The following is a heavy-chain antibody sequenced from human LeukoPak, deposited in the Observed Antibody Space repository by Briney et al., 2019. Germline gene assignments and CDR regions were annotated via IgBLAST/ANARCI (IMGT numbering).Heavy chain of an antibody. D-gene: IGHD3-3*01. CDR3: AIRGRYYDFWSGIVDY. CDR1: GFTVSSNY. J-gene: IGHJ4*02. CDR2: IYSGGST. V-gene: IGHV3-66*02. Sequence: GGSLRLSCAASGFTVSSNYMSWVRQAPGKGLEWVSVIYSGGSTYYAGSVKGRFTISRDNSKNTLYLQMNSLRAEDTAVYYCAIRGRYYDFWSGIVDYWGQGTLVTVSS.